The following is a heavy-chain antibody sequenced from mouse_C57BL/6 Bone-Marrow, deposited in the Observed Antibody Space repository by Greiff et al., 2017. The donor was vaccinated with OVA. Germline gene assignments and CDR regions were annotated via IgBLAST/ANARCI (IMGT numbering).Heavy chain of an antibody. J-gene: IGHJ4*01. CDR2: FYPGSGSI. CDR3: ARHEGRNAMDY. Sequence: QVQLQQSGAELVKPGASVKLSCKASGYTFTEYTIHWVKQRSGQGLEWIGWFYPGSGSIKYNEKFKYKATMTADKSSSTVYMELSRLTYEDAAVYCCARHEGRNAMDYWGQGTSVTVSS. CDR1: GYTFTEYT. V-gene: IGHV1-62-2*01.